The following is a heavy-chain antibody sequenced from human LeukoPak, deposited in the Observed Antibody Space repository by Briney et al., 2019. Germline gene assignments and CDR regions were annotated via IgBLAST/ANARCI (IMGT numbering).Heavy chain of an antibody. CDR3: ARAFRARYYGSGTQEVLGY. D-gene: IGHD3-10*01. V-gene: IGHV1-46*01. CDR2: ISPSGGST. Sequence: ASVKVSCKAFGYTFTSNYMHWVRQAPGQGPEWMGVISPSGGSTTYAQKFQGRVTMTRDTSTSTVYMELSSLRSEDTAVYYCARAFRARYYGSGTQEVLGYWGQGTLVTVSS. CDR1: GYTFTSNY. J-gene: IGHJ4*02.